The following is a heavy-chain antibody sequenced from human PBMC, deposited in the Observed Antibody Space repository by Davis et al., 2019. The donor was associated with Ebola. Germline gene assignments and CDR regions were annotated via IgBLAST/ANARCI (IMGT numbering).Heavy chain of an antibody. CDR1: GGSISSYYW. CDR2: IYCDDDK. V-gene: IGHV2-5*08. J-gene: IGHJ4*02. Sequence: TLSLTCTVSGGSISSYYWSWIRQPPGKALEWLALIYCDDDKRYSPSLKSRLTITKDTSKNQVVLTMTNMDPVDTATYYCAHSKDVLRFLEWLYFDYWGQGTLVTVSS. CDR3: AHSKDVLRFLEWLYFDY. D-gene: IGHD3-3*01.